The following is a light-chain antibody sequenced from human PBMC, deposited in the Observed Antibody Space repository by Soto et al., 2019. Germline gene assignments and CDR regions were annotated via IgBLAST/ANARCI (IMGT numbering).Light chain of an antibody. CDR3: QHRSSWPVT. CDR2: DSS. Sequence: EVVLTQSPVTLSLSPGERATLSCRASQSVQSYLAWYQQKPGQAPRLLIYDSSNRATGVPARFSGSGSGTEFPLTISTLQPEDFAVYYCQHRSSWPVTFGQGTRLEIK. CDR1: QSVQSY. J-gene: IGKJ5*01. V-gene: IGKV3-11*01.